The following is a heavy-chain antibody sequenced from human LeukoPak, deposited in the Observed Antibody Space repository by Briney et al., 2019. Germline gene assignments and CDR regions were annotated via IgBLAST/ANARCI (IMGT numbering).Heavy chain of an antibody. CDR3: AKEGYVNGVVDY. J-gene: IGHJ4*02. Sequence: GGSLRLSCAASGFTFSNHGMHWVRQAPGKGLEWVAFIRYDGTDKYYADSVKGRFTISRDNSENTVSLQLNSLRVDDSAVYYCAKEGYVNGVVDYWGQGTLVTVSS. CDR1: GFTFSNHG. V-gene: IGHV3-30*02. D-gene: IGHD2-15*01. CDR2: IRYDGTDK.